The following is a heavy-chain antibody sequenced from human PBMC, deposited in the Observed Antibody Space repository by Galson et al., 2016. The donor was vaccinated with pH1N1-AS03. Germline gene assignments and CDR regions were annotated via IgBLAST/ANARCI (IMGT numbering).Heavy chain of an antibody. Sequence: TCTVSGLSISSGSYWGWIRQSPGKGLEWIGNIYHAANTYYNPSFKTRVTMSVDTSKSQFSLSLRSVTAADTAMYYCARGLGYCSGKQCFVHFDPWGQGIRVTVSS. V-gene: IGHV4-38-2*02. CDR2: IYHAANT. CDR3: ARGLGYCSGKQCFVHFDP. J-gene: IGHJ5*02. D-gene: IGHD2-15*01. CDR1: GLSISSGSY.